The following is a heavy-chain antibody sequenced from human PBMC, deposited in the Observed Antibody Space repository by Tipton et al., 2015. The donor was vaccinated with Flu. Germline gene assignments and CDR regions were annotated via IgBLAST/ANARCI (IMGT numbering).Heavy chain of an antibody. CDR3: ARGSGSGTFMIFDF. CDR2: IYSSGGN. Sequence: TLSLTCTVSGGSISSSSYFWGWIRQPAGKGLGWIGRIYSSGGNKYNPSLRGRLTMSVDASKKEFSLKLNSVTAADTAVYYCARGSGSGTFMIFDFWCQGMLVTVSS. J-gene: IGHJ4*02. CDR1: GGSISSSSYF. D-gene: IGHD3-10*01. V-gene: IGHV4-39*07.